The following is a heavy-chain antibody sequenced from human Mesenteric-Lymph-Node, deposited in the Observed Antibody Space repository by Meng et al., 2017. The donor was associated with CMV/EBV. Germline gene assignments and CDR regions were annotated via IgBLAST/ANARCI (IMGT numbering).Heavy chain of an antibody. CDR2: ISGSGGST. CDR3: ARDWDLTGYSTPDY. D-gene: IGHD3-9*01. CDR1: GFTFSSYA. J-gene: IGHJ4*02. Sequence: GESLKISCAASGFTFSSYAMSWVRQAPGKGLEWVSAISGSGGSTYYADSVKGRFTISRDNSKNTLYLQMNSLRAEDTAVYYCARDWDLTGYSTPDYWGQGTLVTVSS. V-gene: IGHV3-23*01.